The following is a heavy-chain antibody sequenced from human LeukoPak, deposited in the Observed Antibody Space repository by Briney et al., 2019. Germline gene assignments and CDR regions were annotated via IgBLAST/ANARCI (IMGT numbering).Heavy chain of an antibody. CDR2: ISSGSSYL. J-gene: IGHJ4*02. V-gene: IGHV3-21*01. Sequence: GGSLRLSCESSGFSFSDYSMNRVRQAPGKGLEWVASISSGSSYLYYADSVKGRVTISRDNAKNSLYLHMNSLRAEDTAVYYCARDVYDRSGYYLFYFDYWGQGILVAVSS. CDR1: GFSFSDYS. D-gene: IGHD3-22*01. CDR3: ARDVYDRSGYYLFYFDY.